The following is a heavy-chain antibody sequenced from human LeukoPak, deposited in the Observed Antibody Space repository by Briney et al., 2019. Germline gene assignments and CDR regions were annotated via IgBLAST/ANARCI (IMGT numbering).Heavy chain of an antibody. D-gene: IGHD6-19*01. J-gene: IGHJ3*02. CDR1: GGSISSYY. CDR2: IYTSGST. V-gene: IGHV4-4*07. Sequence: SETLSLTCTVSGGSISSYYWSWIRQPAGKGLEWIGRIYTSGSTNYNPSLKSRVTMSVDTSKNQFSLKLSSVTAADTAVYYCASSGWYQDDFDIWGQGTMVTVSS. CDR3: ASSGWYQDDFDI.